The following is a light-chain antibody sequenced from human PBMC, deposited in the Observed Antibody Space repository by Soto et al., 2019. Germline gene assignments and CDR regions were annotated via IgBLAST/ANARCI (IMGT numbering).Light chain of an antibody. CDR3: CSYTSSGTLYV. V-gene: IGLV2-14*01. CDR2: EVS. Sequence: QSALTQPASVSGSPGQSITISYTGTSSDVGGYNYVSWYQQHPGKAPKFLLYEVSNRPSGVSHRFSGSKSGNTASLTISGLQAEDEADYYCCSYTSSGTLYVFGTGTKLTVL. J-gene: IGLJ1*01. CDR1: SSDVGGYNY.